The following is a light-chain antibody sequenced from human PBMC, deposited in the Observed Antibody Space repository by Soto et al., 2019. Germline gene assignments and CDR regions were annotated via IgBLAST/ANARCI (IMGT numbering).Light chain of an antibody. CDR3: QQSYSTLTLT. Sequence: DIQMTQSPSSLSASVGDRVTITCRASQSISSYLNWYQQKPGKAPKLLIYAASSLQSGVPSRFSGRGSGTDFTLNSSSLQPEDFGTYYCQQSYSTLTLTFGGGTKVEIK. V-gene: IGKV1-39*01. CDR2: AAS. CDR1: QSISSY. J-gene: IGKJ4*01.